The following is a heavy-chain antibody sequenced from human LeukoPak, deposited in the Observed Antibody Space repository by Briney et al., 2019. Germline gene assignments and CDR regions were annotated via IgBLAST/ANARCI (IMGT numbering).Heavy chain of an antibody. D-gene: IGHD4-17*01. CDR1: AFSFSSDA. CDR2: ISGSGGST. J-gene: IGHJ4*02. V-gene: IGHV3-23*01. Sequence: GWSLRLSCAASAFSFSSDAMSWVRQAPGKGLEWVSAISGSGGSTYYADSVKGRFTIARDHSKSTLYLQMNRIRAADKPVYYCARDKGDGDYVLGLVDYWGQGTLVTVSS. CDR3: ARDKGDGDYVLGLVDY.